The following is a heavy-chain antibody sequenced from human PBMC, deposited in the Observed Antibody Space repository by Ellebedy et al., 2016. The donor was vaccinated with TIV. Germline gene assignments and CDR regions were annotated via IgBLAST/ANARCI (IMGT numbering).Heavy chain of an antibody. J-gene: IGHJ4*02. V-gene: IGHV3-23*01. D-gene: IGHD3-16*01. Sequence: GESLKISCAASGFTFSTYAMYWGRQAPWKGLEWVSAISGSGASTYYADSLKGRLTISRDNSKNTLYLQMNSLRAEDTAVYYCANLDRGKWGQGTLVNVSS. CDR1: GFTFSTYA. CDR3: ANLDRGK. CDR2: ISGSGAST.